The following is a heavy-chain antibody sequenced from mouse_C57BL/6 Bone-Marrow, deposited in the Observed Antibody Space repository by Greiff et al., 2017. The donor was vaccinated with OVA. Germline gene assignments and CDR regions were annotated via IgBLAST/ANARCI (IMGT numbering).Heavy chain of an antibody. J-gene: IGHJ3*01. CDR3: ARNGYYPFAY. CDR2: IDPSDSYT. V-gene: IGHV1-69*01. D-gene: IGHD2-3*01. Sequence: QVQLQQPGAELVMPGASVKLSCKASGYTFTSYWMHWVKQRPGQGLEWIGEIDPSDSYTNYNQKFKGKSTLTVDKSSSTAYMPLSSLTSEDSAVYYCARNGYYPFAYWGQGTLVTVSA. CDR1: GYTFTSYW.